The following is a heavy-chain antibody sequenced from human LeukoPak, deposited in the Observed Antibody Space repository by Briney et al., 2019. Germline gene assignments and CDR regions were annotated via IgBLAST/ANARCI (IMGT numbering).Heavy chain of an antibody. D-gene: IGHD6-13*01. CDR3: ARDLRQQLVNNWFDP. CDR1: GFTVSSSNY. CDR2: IYTGGTT. Sequence: GGSLRLSCAASGFTVSSSNYMNWVRQAPGKGLEWVSGIYTGGTTYYTDSVKGRFTISRDNPNNTLYLQMHSLRAEDTAVYYCARDLRQQLVNNWFDPWGQGTLVTVS. J-gene: IGHJ5*02. V-gene: IGHV3-66*01.